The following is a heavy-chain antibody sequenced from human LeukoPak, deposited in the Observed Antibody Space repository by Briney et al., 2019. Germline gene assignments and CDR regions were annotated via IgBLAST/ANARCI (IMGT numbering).Heavy chain of an antibody. J-gene: IGHJ4*02. CDR2: ISSSSSYI. D-gene: IGHD5-12*01. Sequence: GGSLRLSCAASRFTFSSYSMNWVRQAPGRGLEWVSSISSSSSYIYYADSVKGRFTISRDTSKNTLYLQMNSLRAEDTAVYYCARGPSGYHNTGGQGTLVTVSS. V-gene: IGHV3-21*01. CDR3: ARGPSGYHNT. CDR1: RFTFSSYS.